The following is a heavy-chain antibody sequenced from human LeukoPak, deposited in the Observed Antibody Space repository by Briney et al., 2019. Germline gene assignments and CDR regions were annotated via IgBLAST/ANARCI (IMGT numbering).Heavy chain of an antibody. V-gene: IGHV4-59*01. CDR3: ARVGSWYYFDY. CDR2: IDYSGNT. J-gene: IGHJ4*02. D-gene: IGHD6-19*01. Sequence: SETLSLTCTVSGGSFSSYYWTWIRQRPGKGLEWIAYIDYSGNTNYSPSLKSRVTISVDTSRNQFSLKLSSVTAADTAVYYCARVGSWYYFDYWGQGTPVTVSS. CDR1: GGSFSSYY.